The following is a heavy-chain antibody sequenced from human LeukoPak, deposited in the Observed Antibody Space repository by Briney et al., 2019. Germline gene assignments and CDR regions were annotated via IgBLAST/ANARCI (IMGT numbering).Heavy chain of an antibody. V-gene: IGHV4-39*02. J-gene: IGHJ3*01. CDR2: IYYSGTT. CDR3: AHFMGGSFDF. CDR1: RGSISSSNYY. Sequence: PSETLSDTCIVSRGSISSSNYYWGWIRQPPGKGLEWIGSIYYSGTTYYNTSLKSRVTISVATSKNHFFLKLTSVTAAARAVYSCAHFMGGSFDFWGQGTMVTVSS. D-gene: IGHD1-26*01.